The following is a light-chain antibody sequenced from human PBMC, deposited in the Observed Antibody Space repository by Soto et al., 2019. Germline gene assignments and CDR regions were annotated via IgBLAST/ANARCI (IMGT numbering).Light chain of an antibody. CDR3: QSYDSSLSVVV. CDR1: SSNIGAGYD. Sequence: QSVLTQPPSVSGAPGQRVTISCTGSSSNIGAGYDVHWYQQLPGTAPKLLIYGNSNRPSGVPDRFSGSKSGTSASLAITGLQAEDEADYYCQSYDSSLSVVVFGGGTKLTRP. V-gene: IGLV1-40*01. CDR2: GNS. J-gene: IGLJ2*01.